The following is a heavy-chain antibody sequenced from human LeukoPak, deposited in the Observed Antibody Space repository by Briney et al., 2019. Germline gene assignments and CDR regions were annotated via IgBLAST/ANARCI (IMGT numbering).Heavy chain of an antibody. CDR2: ISGSGGST. J-gene: IGHJ4*02. Sequence: GGSLRLSCAASGFTFSSYAMSWVRQAPGKGLEWVSAISGSGGSTYYADSVKGRFTISRDNSKNTLYLQMNSLRAEDTAVYYCAKDATTIFGVVMEYFDYWGQGTLVTVSS. CDR3: AKDATTIFGVVMEYFDY. CDR1: GFTFSSYA. D-gene: IGHD3-3*01. V-gene: IGHV3-23*01.